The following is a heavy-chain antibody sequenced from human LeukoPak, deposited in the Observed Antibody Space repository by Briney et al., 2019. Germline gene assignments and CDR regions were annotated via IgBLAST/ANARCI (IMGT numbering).Heavy chain of an antibody. CDR3: ARGPRWLHHGGAFDI. D-gene: IGHD4-23*01. V-gene: IGHV4-34*01. J-gene: IGHJ3*02. CDR2: INHSGST. Sequence: SETLSLTCAVYGGSFSGYYWSWIRQPPGKGLEWIGEINHSGSTNYNPSLTSRVTISVDTSKNQFSLKLSSVTAADTAVYYCARGPRWLHHGGAFDIWGQGTMVTVSS. CDR1: GGSFSGYY.